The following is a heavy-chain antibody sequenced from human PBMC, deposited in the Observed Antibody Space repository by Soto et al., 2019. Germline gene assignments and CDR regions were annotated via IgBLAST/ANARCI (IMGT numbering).Heavy chain of an antibody. D-gene: IGHD3-3*01. CDR3: ARDTGAYYDFWSGADAFDI. J-gene: IGHJ3*02. Sequence: GGSLRLSCAASGFTFSSYSMNWVRQAPGKGLEWVSYISSSSSTIYYADSVKGRFTISRDNAKNSLYLQMNSLRAEDTAMYYCARDTGAYYDFWSGADAFDIWGQGTMVTVSS. CDR1: GFTFSSYS. V-gene: IGHV3-48*01. CDR2: ISSSSSTI.